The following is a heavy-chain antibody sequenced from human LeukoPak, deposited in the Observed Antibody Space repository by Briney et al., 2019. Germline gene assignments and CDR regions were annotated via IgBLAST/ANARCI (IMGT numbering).Heavy chain of an antibody. CDR1: GYTFTGYY. V-gene: IGHV1-2*02. CDR2: INPNSGGT. D-gene: IGHD2/OR15-2a*01. CDR3: ARDSSRGGNWFDP. J-gene: IGHJ5*02. Sequence: ASVTVSCKASGYTFTGYYLHWVRQAPGHGLEWLGWINPNSGGTDYAQKFQGRVTMTRDTSISTAYMELSSLRSEDTAVYYCARDSSRGGNWFDPWGQGTLVTVSS.